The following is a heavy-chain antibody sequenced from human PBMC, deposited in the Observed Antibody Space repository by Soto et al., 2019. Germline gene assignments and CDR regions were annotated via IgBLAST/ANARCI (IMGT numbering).Heavy chain of an antibody. J-gene: IGHJ4*02. Sequence: EVQLLESGGGLVQPGGSLRLSCAASGFTLSSYAMSWVRQAPGKGLVWVSAISGSGGTTYYADSVKGRFTISRDTSRNPLYTQINSLGAEDTAVYYCAKVERQYHDSSGYFSSALFWCQGTRVSVSS. CDR2: ISGSGGTT. V-gene: IGHV3-23*01. CDR3: AKVERQYHDSSGYFSSALF. D-gene: IGHD3-22*01. CDR1: GFTLSSYA.